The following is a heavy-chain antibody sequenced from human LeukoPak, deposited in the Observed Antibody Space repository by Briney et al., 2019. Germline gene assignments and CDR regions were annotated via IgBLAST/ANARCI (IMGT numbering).Heavy chain of an antibody. D-gene: IGHD2-8*01. Sequence: PGGSLRLSCAASGFTFSNAWMSWVRQAPGKGLEWIGRIKSKTDGGTTDYAAPVKGRFTVSRDDSKNTLYLQMNSLKTEDTAVYYCAMDGVSARLERWGQGALVTVSS. J-gene: IGHJ4*02. CDR3: AMDGVSARLER. CDR1: GFTFSNAW. CDR2: IKSKTDGGTT. V-gene: IGHV3-15*01.